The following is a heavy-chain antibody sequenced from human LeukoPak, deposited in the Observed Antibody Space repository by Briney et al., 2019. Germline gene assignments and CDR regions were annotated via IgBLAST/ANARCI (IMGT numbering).Heavy chain of an antibody. V-gene: IGHV3-49*04. CDR2: IRSEAYGGAT. J-gene: IGHJ3*02. CDR1: GFTFGDYG. Sequence: PGRSLRLSCTASGFTFGDYGVNWVRQAPGKGLEWVGFIRSEAYGGATEYAASVKGRFTISRDDSKSIAYLQMNSLKSEDTALYYCSRVDARWESGGFDMWGQGTMVTVSS. CDR3: SRVDARWESGGFDM. D-gene: IGHD1-26*01.